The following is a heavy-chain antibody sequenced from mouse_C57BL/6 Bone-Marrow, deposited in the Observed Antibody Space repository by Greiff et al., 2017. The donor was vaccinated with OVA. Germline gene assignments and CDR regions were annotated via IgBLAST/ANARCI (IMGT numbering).Heavy chain of an antibody. CDR2: INPSSGYT. J-gene: IGHJ2*01. V-gene: IGHV1-4*01. CDR1: GYTFTSYT. Sequence: VQLQESGAELARPGASVKMSCKASGYTFTSYTMHWVKQRPGQGLEWIGYINPSSGYTKYNEKFKDKATLTADKSSSTAYMQLSSLTSEDSAVYYCARMEGNYFDYWGKGTTLTVSS. CDR3: ARMEGNYFDY.